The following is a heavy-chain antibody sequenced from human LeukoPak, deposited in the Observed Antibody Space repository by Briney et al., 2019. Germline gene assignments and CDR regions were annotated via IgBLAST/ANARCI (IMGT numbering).Heavy chain of an antibody. CDR1: GFTFSSYA. CDR3: AKDDGSDFWSGYYDNWFDP. J-gene: IGHJ5*02. Sequence: PGGSLRLSCAASGFTFSSYAMSWVRQAPGKGLEWVSGISGSGGRTYNADSVKGRFTISRDNSKNTLYLQMSSLRAEDTAVYYCAKDDGSDFWSGYYDNWFDPWGQGTLVTVSS. D-gene: IGHD3-3*01. V-gene: IGHV3-23*01. CDR2: ISGSGGRT.